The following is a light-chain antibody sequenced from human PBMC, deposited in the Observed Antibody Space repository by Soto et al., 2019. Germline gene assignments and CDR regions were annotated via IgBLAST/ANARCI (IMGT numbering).Light chain of an antibody. J-gene: IGKJ4*01. Sequence: EIVLTQSPATLSLSPGDRATLSCRASQSVSSSLAWYQQKPGQAPRLLMYDASNRATGVAARFSGSGSGTDFSLTISGLEPEDFAVYYCQQRSNWPLTFGGGTKVEIK. CDR3: QQRSNWPLT. V-gene: IGKV3-11*01. CDR2: DAS. CDR1: QSVSSS.